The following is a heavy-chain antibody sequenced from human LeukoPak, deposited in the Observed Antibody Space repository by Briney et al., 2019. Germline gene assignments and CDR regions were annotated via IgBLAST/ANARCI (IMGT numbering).Heavy chain of an antibody. D-gene: IGHD2/OR15-2a*01. J-gene: IGHJ4*02. CDR1: GNYW. Sequence: GGSLRLSCAASGNYWMHWVRQVPGKVLVWVSHINSDGSWTSYADSVKGRFTISKDNAKNTVYLQMNSLRAEDTAVYYCVSFYETYWGRGTLVTVSS. CDR2: INSDGSWT. CDR3: VSFYETY. V-gene: IGHV3-74*01.